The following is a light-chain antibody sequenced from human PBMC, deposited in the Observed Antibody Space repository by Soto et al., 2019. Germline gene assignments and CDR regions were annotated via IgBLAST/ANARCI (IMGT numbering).Light chain of an antibody. CDR3: QQSYSTPST. CDR2: AES. Sequence: DSQMTQSPSSLSASVGDRVTITCRASQSISSYLNWYQQKPGKAPKLLIYAESSLQSGVPSRFSGSGSGTDFTLTISSLQPEDFATYYCQQSYSTPSTFGQGTKLEIK. CDR1: QSISSY. V-gene: IGKV1-39*01. J-gene: IGKJ2*01.